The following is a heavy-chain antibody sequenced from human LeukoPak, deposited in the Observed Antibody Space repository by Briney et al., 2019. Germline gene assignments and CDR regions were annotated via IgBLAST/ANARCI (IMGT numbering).Heavy chain of an antibody. CDR1: GFTFSIYV. J-gene: IGHJ4*02. CDR2: ISYDGSNK. Sequence: PGGSLRLSCAASGFTFSIYVMSWVRQAPGKGLEWVAVISYDGSNKYYADSVKGRFTISRDNSKNTLYLQMNSLRAEDTAIYYCVRDRGTYRPIDYWGQGTLVTVSS. V-gene: IGHV3-30*03. CDR3: VRDRGTYRPIDY. D-gene: IGHD1-26*01.